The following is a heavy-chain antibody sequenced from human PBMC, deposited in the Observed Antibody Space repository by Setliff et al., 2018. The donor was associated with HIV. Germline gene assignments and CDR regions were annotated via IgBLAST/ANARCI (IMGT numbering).Heavy chain of an antibody. Sequence: ASVKVSCKTSGYMFIAYGMSWVRRAPGQGLEWMGWIGPYNGRTEYAQEFQGRVSLTIDTSASTAYMELSSLRSEDTAMYYCARCYYDSSGPTDAFDIWGQGTVVTVSS. V-gene: IGHV1-18*01. CDR1: GYMFIAYG. D-gene: IGHD3-22*01. J-gene: IGHJ3*02. CDR2: IGPYNGRT. CDR3: ARCYYDSSGPTDAFDI.